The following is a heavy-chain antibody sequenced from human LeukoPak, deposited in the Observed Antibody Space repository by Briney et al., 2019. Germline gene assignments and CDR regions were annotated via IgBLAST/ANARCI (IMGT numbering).Heavy chain of an antibody. CDR3: AKVGDSSGWYGEMAVDY. D-gene: IGHD6-19*01. J-gene: IGHJ4*02. CDR2: ISGSGGRT. CDR1: GFTFSSYA. Sequence: QTGGSLRLSCAASGFTFSSYAMSWVRQAPEKGLEWVSTISGSGGRTYYADSVKGRFTISRDNSKKTLYLQMNSLRAEDTAVYYCAKVGDSSGWYGEMAVDYWGQGTLVTVSS. V-gene: IGHV3-23*01.